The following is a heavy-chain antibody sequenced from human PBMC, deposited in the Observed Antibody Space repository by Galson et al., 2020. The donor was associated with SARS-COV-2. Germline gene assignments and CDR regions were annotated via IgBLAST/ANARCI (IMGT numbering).Heavy chain of an antibody. CDR2: ISGSGGST. CDR3: AKVRQWLGLLGGYYYYGMDV. V-gene: IGHV3-23*01. J-gene: IGHJ6*02. CDR1: GFTFSSYA. Sequence: TGGSLRLSCAASGFTFSSYAMSWVRQAPGKGLEWVSAISGSGGSTYYADSVKGRFTISRDNSKNTLYLQMNSLRAEDTAVYYCAKVRQWLGLLGGYYYYGMDVWGQGTTVTVSS. D-gene: IGHD6-19*01.